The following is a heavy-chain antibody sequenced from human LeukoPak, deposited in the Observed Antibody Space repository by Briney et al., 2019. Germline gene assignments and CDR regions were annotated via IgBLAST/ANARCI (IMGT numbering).Heavy chain of an antibody. V-gene: IGHV3-23*01. Sequence: QPGGSLRLSCAASGFTFSSYAMSWVGQAPGKGLEWVSAISGSGGSTYYADSVKGRFTISRDNSKNTLYLQMNSLRAEDTAVYYCAKTPVRAPSSSWYASDWGQGTLVTVSS. J-gene: IGHJ4*02. CDR3: AKTPVRAPSSSWYASD. CDR2: ISGSGGST. CDR1: GFTFSSYA. D-gene: IGHD6-13*01.